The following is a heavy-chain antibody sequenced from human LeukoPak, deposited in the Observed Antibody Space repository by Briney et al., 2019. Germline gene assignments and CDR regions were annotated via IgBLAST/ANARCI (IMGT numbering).Heavy chain of an antibody. J-gene: IGHJ4*02. CDR3: AHLPAAMPLFDY. CDR2: ISYDGSNK. V-gene: IGHV3-30*03. Sequence: GGSLRLSCAASGFTFSSYGMHWVRQAPGKGLEWVAVISYDGSNKYYADSVKGRFTISRGNSKNTLYLQMNSLRAEDTAVYYCAHLPAAMPLFDYWGQGTLVTVSS. D-gene: IGHD2-2*01. CDR1: GFTFSSYG.